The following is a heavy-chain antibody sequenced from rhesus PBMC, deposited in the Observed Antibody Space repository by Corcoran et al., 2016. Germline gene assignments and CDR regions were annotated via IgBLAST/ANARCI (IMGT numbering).Heavy chain of an antibody. D-gene: IGHD6-25*01. CDR3: ARDHYTGNWNFDY. CDR2: IYGSSTST. CDR1: GGSISDSYR. V-gene: IGHV4S10*01. J-gene: IGHJ4*01. Sequence: QVQLQESGPGVVKRSETLSLTCAVSGGSISDSYRWTWIRPPPGKGLEWIGYIYGSSTSTNYNPSRKSRVTISKDTSKNQFSLKLNSVTAADTAVYYCARDHYTGNWNFDYWGQGVLVTVSS.